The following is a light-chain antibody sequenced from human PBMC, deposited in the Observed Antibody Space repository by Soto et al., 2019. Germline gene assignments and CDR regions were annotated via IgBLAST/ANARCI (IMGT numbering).Light chain of an antibody. J-gene: IGKJ4*01. CDR3: QQRYHWVLT. V-gene: IGKV3-11*01. Sequence: EIVLTQSPATLSLSPGERVTLSCRASQTVTNHLAWYQQKPGQAPRLLIYDASNRAPGIPARFSGSGSGTDFTLTISSLEPEDRAVYYCQQRYHWVLTFGGGTKVEIK. CDR2: DAS. CDR1: QTVTNH.